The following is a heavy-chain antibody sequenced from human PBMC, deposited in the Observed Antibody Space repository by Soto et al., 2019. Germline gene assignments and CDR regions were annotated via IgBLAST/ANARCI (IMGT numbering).Heavy chain of an antibody. Sequence: QVQLVQSGAEVKKPGASVKVSCKASGYTFTSSDINWVRQATGQGLERMGWMNPNSGNTGYAQKFQGRITLTRSTSINTAYLELSSLSSDDSAVYYCARGASPWGQGTLVTVSS. CDR3: ARGASP. CDR2: MNPNSGNT. J-gene: IGHJ5*02. CDR1: GYTFTSSD. V-gene: IGHV1-8*01.